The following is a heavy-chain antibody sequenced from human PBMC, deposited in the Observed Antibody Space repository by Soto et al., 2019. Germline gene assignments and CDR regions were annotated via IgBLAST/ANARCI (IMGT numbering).Heavy chain of an antibody. CDR1: SVSINTNEYY. V-gene: IGHV4-39*01. CDR3: AAFVVPASRNTGCGF. J-gene: IGHJ4*02. CDR2: IFYGGST. Sequence: QLQLQESGPGLVKPSETLSLTCTVSSVSINTNEYYWGWVRQPPGKGLEWIGNIFYGGSTFYNPSLRSRLTISVDTAKIPFSLRLKSVTAADAAVYSCAAFVVPASRNTGCGFWGQGTLVAVSS. D-gene: IGHD2-15*01.